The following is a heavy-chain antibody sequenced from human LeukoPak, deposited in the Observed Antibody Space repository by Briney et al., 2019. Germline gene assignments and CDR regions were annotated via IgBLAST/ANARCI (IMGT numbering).Heavy chain of an antibody. CDR2: MNPNSLNT. V-gene: IGHV1-8*01. CDR1: GYTFMSYD. Sequence: ASVKVSCTTSGYTFMSYDINWVRQATGQGLEWMGWMNPNSLNTGYGQKFQGRVTLTMNTSISTAYMELSSLRSEDTAVYYCARALSWTTESYYYMDVWGKGTTVTVSS. J-gene: IGHJ6*03. CDR3: ARALSWTTESYYYMDV. D-gene: IGHD3/OR15-3a*01.